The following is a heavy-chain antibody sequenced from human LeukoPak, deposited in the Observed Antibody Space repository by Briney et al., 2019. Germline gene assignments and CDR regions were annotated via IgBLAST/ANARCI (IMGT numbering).Heavy chain of an antibody. CDR1: GYTFTSYD. D-gene: IGHD2-2*01. V-gene: IGHV1-8*03. CDR3: ASGDCSSTGCYSF. Sequence: ASVKASCKASGYTFTSYDINWVRQATGQGLEWMGWMNPNSGKTAYAQKFQGRVTITRNTSISTAYMEMSSLRSEATAVYYCASGDCSSTGCYSFWGQGTLVTVSS. J-gene: IGHJ4*02. CDR2: MNPNSGKT.